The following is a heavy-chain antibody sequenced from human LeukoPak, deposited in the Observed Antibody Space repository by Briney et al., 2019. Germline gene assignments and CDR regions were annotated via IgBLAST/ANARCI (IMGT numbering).Heavy chain of an antibody. CDR1: GFTFSSSW. V-gene: IGHV3-74*01. CDR2: INGDATTT. Sequence: PGGSLRLSCAASGFTFSSSWMHWVRQDQGKGLVWVSRINGDATTTTYADSVKGRFTISRDNAKNTLYLQMNSLRAEDTAVYYCARGQGVDYWGQGTLVTVSS. J-gene: IGHJ4*02. CDR3: ARGQGVDY.